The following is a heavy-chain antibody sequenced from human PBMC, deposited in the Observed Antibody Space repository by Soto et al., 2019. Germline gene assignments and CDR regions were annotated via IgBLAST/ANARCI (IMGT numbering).Heavy chain of an antibody. CDR1: EYSFTNFW. Sequence: LGESLKISCKGSEYSFTNFWISWVRQVTVKGLEWRGRIDPSDSQTYYSPSFRGHVTISVTKSITTVFLQWSSLRASDTAMYYCARQIYDSDTGPNFQYYFDSWGQGTPVTVSS. V-gene: IGHV5-10-1*01. D-gene: IGHD3-22*01. J-gene: IGHJ4*02. CDR2: IDPSDSQT. CDR3: ARQIYDSDTGPNFQYYFDS.